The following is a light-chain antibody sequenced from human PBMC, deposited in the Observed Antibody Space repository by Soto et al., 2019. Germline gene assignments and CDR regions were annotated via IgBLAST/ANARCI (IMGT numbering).Light chain of an antibody. V-gene: IGKV3-15*01. J-gene: IGKJ3*01. Sequence: EIVMTQSPATLSVSPGERATLSCRASQSISSNLAWYQQKPGQAPRLPIYGASTRATGIPATFSGSGSGTEFTLTISSLQSEDFAVYYCQQYNNWPFTFGPGTKVDIK. CDR2: GAS. CDR3: QQYNNWPFT. CDR1: QSISSN.